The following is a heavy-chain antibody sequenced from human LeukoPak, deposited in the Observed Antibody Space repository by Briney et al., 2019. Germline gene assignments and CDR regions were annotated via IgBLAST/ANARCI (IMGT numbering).Heavy chain of an antibody. CDR2: ISSSSSTI. CDR1: GLTFSIYS. Sequence: GGSLRLSCAASGLTFSIYSMNWVRQAPGKGLEWVSSISSSSSTIYYADSVKGRFTISRDNAKNSLYLQMNSLRAEDTAVYYCAELGITMIGGVWGKGTTVTISS. J-gene: IGHJ6*04. D-gene: IGHD3-10*02. V-gene: IGHV3-48*04. CDR3: AELGITMIGGV.